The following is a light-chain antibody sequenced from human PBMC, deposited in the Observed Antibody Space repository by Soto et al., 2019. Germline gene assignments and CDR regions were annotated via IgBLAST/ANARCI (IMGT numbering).Light chain of an antibody. CDR2: DVT. CDR1: SSDVGGYNY. Sequence: QSVLTQPASVSGSPGQSITISCTGTSSDVGGYNYVSWYQQHPVKAPKLMIYDVTNRPSGVSDRFSGSKSGNTASLTISGLQAEDEADYYCSSYTNSSTPYDFGTGTELTVL. CDR3: SSYTNSSTPYD. V-gene: IGLV2-14*01. J-gene: IGLJ1*01.